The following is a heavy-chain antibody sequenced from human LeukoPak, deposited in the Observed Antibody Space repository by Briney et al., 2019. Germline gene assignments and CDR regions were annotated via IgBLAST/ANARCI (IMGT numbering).Heavy chain of an antibody. V-gene: IGHV1-69*06. J-gene: IGHJ4*02. CDR1: GGTFSSYA. CDR3: ARGGIAAAGTSVDY. D-gene: IGHD6-13*01. Sequence: SVKVSCKASGGTFSSYAISWVRQAPGQGLEWMGGIIPIFGTANYAQKFQGRVTITADKSTSTAYMELSSLGSEDTAVYYCARGGIAAAGTSVDYWGQGTLVTVSS. CDR2: IIPIFGTA.